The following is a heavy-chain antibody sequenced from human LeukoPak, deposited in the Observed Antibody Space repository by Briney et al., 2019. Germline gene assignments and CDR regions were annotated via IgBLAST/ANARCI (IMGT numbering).Heavy chain of an antibody. Sequence: ASVKVSCKASGYTFTDYYIHWVRQAPGQGLEWMGWINPNSGDTNYAQKFQGWVTMTRDMSISTAYMELSRLGSDDTAIYYCARATGTYWWFDSWGQGTLVTVSS. CDR2: INPNSGDT. V-gene: IGHV1-2*04. CDR1: GYTFTDYY. J-gene: IGHJ5*01. CDR3: ARATGTYWWFDS. D-gene: IGHD1-26*01.